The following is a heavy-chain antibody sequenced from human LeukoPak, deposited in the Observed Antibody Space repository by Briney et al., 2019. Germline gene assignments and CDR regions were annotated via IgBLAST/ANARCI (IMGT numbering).Heavy chain of an antibody. CDR1: GFTFSSYS. Sequence: GGSLTLSCVASGFTFSSYSLNWVRRAPGKGLEWVSSISSGSRYIYYADSVKGRFTISRDNAKNSLYLQMNSLRAEDTAVYYCAREWGYFDYWGQGTLVTVSS. V-gene: IGHV3-21*01. J-gene: IGHJ4*02. D-gene: IGHD7-27*01. CDR3: AREWGYFDY. CDR2: ISSGSRYI.